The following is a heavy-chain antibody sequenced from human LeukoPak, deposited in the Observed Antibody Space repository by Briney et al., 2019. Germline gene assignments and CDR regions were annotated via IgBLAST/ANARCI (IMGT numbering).Heavy chain of an antibody. CDR3: ARFQWLVQGYFDY. CDR2: ISAYNGNT. J-gene: IGHJ4*02. V-gene: IGHV1-18*01. Sequence: ASVTVSCKASGYTFVTYGISWVRQAPGQGLEWMGWISAYNGNTNYAQTFQGRVTMTTDTSTNTAYMELRSLKSDDTAVYFCARFQWLVQGYFDYWGQGTLVTVTS. D-gene: IGHD6-19*01. CDR1: GYTFVTYG.